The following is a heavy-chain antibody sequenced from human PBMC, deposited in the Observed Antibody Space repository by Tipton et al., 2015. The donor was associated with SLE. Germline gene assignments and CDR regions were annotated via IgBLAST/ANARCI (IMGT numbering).Heavy chain of an antibody. CDR3: ARGPYNWNPFYYYYMDV. Sequence: TLSLTCAVYGGSFSGYFWTWIRQPPGKGLEWIGHIFNSGSTYYNPSLKSRVTISVETSKSQFSLKVTSVTAADTAVYYCARGPYNWNPFYYYYMDVWGKGTTVTVSS. D-gene: IGHD1-20*01. V-gene: IGHV4-34*09. J-gene: IGHJ6*03. CDR1: GGSFSGYF. CDR2: IFNSGST.